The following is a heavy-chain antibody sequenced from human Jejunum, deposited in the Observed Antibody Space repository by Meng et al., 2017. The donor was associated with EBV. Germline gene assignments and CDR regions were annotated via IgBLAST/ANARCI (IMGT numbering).Heavy chain of an antibody. V-gene: IGHV1-2*06. CDR2: VRPKSAGT. Sequence: QAELVQGGSEGKKAGDTGKVHGKAAGSTCTRYQRPGVRQALGPELEWMGQVRPKSAGTDFAHNFQGRVTMTRDTSTATVYMEMSSLTSDDTAVYYCASQDSTDYYRNWFDTWGQGTLVTVSS. D-gene: IGHD3-22*01. CDR3: ASQDSTDYYRNWFDT. J-gene: IGHJ5*02. CDR1: GSTCTRYQ.